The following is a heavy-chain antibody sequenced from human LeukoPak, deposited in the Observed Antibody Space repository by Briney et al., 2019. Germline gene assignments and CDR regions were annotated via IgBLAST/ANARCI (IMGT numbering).Heavy chain of an antibody. CDR1: GYTFTSYD. CDR3: ARVRYYYDSSGYYYGVGAFDI. V-gene: IGHV1-8*01. Sequence: GASVKVSCKASGYTFTSYDINWVRQATGQGLEWMGWMNPNSGNTGYAQKFQGRVTMTRNTSISTAYMELSSLRSDDTAVYYCARVRYYYDSSGYYYGVGAFDIWGQGTMVTVSS. D-gene: IGHD3-22*01. J-gene: IGHJ3*02. CDR2: MNPNSGNT.